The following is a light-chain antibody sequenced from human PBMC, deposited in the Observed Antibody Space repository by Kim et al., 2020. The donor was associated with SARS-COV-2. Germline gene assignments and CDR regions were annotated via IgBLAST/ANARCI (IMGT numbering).Light chain of an antibody. CDR2: AAS. CDR1: QSVASSY. Sequence: SPGERATLSCRASQSVASSYLAWYQQKPGQAPRLLIYAASSRATGIPERFSGSGFGTDFTLTISRLEPEDFAVYYCQQHGSSPFTFGPGTKVDIK. CDR3: QQHGSSPFT. V-gene: IGKV3-20*01. J-gene: IGKJ3*01.